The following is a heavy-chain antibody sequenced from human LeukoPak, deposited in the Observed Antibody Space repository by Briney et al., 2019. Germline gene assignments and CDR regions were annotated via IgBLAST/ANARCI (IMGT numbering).Heavy chain of an antibody. CDR1: GGSLTSYY. CDR3: ASEDYYDSSGYPAAEYFQH. J-gene: IGHJ1*01. V-gene: IGHV4-59*01. CDR2: IYYIGST. Sequence: SETLSLTCTVSGGSLTSYYWSWIRQPPWRGLEGMGYIYYIGSTNYNPSLKSRVTISVDTSKNQFSLKLSSVTAADTAVYYCASEDYYDSSGYPAAEYFQHWGQGTLVTVSS. D-gene: IGHD3-22*01.